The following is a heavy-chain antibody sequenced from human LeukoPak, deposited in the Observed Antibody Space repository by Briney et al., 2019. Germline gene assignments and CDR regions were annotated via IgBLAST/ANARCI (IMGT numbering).Heavy chain of an antibody. J-gene: IGHJ4*02. D-gene: IGHD6-19*01. CDR3: ARVAWLGYRILGY. CDR1: GGSISSYY. V-gene: IGHV4-4*07. Sequence: SETLSLTCTVSGGSISSYYWSWIRQPAGRGLEWIGHFYASGSTNYNPSLKSRVTMSVDTSKNQFSLKLNSVTAADTAVYYCARVAWLGYRILGYWGQGTLVTVSS. CDR2: FYASGST.